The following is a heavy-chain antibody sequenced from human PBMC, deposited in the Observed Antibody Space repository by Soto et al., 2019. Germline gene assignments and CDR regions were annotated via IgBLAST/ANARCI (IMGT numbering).Heavy chain of an antibody. CDR3: ASASSKAVAGKEP. D-gene: IGHD6-19*01. CDR2: ISFYNGHT. J-gene: IGHJ4*02. CDR1: GDTVTKYG. V-gene: IGHV1-18*01. Sequence: QVQLVQSGGEVKKPGASVKVSCKASGDTVTKYGISWVRQAPGQGLACLGWISFYNGHTNYALKFQARITLATDTSTSTASMDVMSLTSDDTAVYYCASASSKAVAGKEPWRQGTLVTVSS.